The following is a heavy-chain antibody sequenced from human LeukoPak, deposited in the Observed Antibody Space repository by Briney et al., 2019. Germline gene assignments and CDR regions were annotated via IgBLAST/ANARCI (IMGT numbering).Heavy chain of an antibody. CDR1: GGSISSGGYY. V-gene: IGHV4-31*03. J-gene: IGHJ4*02. CDR2: IYYSGST. CDR3: ARDQGYYFDY. Sequence: SETLSLTCTVSGGSISSGGYYWSWIRRHPGKGLEWIGYIYYSGSTYYNPSLKSRVTISVDTSKNQFSLKLSSVTAADAAVYYCARDQGYYFDYWGQGTLVTVSS.